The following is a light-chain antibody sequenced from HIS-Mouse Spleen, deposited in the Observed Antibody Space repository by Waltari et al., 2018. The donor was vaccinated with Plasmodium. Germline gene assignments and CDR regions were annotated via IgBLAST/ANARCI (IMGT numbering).Light chain of an antibody. CDR3: YSTDSSGNHRV. V-gene: IGLV3-10*01. J-gene: IGLJ3*02. CDR2: EDS. CDR1: ALQTKY. Sequence: SYELPQPPSVSVSPGQTARTTCSGDALQTKYAYWYQQKSGQAPVLVIYEDSKRPSGIPERFSGSSSGTMATLTISGAQVEDEADYYCYSTDSSGNHRVFGGGTKLTVL.